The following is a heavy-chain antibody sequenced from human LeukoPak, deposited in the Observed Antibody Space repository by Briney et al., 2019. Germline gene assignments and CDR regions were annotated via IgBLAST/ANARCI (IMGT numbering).Heavy chain of an antibody. CDR1: GGSISSSSYY. D-gene: IGHD2-2*01. CDR3: ARQRGYCSSTSCYSLDAFDI. V-gene: IGHV4-39*01. J-gene: IGHJ3*02. Sequence: SETLSLTCTVSGGSISSSSYYWGWIRQPPGKGLEWIGSIYYSGSTYYNPSLKSRVTISVDTSKNQFSLKLSSVTAADTAVYYCARQRGYCSSTSCYSLDAFDIWGQGTWSPSLQ. CDR2: IYYSGST.